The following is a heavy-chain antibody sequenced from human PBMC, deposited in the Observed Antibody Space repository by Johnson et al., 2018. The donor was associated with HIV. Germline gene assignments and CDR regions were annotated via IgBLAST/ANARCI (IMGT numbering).Heavy chain of an antibody. CDR1: GFTFSSHG. Sequence: VQVVESGGGVVQPGRSLRLSCAASGFTFSSHGMHWVRQAPGKGLEWVAVIWYDGSNKYYADSVKGRFTISRDNSKNTLYLQVNSLRAEDTAVYYCARDRGRWLQFFTTPDAFDIWGQGTMVTVSS. D-gene: IGHD5-24*01. J-gene: IGHJ3*02. CDR3: ARDRGRWLQFFTTPDAFDI. CDR2: IWYDGSNK. V-gene: IGHV3-30*19.